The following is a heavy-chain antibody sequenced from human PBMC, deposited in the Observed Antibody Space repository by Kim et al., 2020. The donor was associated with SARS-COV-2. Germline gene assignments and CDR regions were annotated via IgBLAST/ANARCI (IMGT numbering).Heavy chain of an antibody. Sequence: SETLSLTCTVSGGSISSYYWSWIRQPPGKGLEWIGYIYYSGSTNYNPSLKSRVTISVDTSKNQFSLKLSSVTAADTAVYYCASSSGLGYCSSTSCPTGGAFDIWGQGTMVTVSS. D-gene: IGHD2-2*01. CDR1: GGSISSYY. J-gene: IGHJ3*02. V-gene: IGHV4-59*13. CDR2: IYYSGST. CDR3: ASSSGLGYCSSTSCPTGGAFDI.